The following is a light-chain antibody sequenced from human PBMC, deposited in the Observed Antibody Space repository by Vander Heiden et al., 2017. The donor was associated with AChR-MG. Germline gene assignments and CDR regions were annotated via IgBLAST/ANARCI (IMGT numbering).Light chain of an antibody. CDR3: QQYNNWPPWT. CDR1: QSVSNS. J-gene: IGKJ1*01. CDR2: GAS. Sequence: EIVMTQPPATLSVSPGERATLSCRASQSVSNSLAWYQQKPGQAPRLLIYGASTRATGIPARFNGSGSGTEFTLTISSLQSEDFAVYYCQQYNNWPPWTFGQGTTVEIK. V-gene: IGKV3-15*01.